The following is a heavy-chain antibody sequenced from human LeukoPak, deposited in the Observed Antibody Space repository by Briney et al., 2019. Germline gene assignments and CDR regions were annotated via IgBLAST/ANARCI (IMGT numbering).Heavy chain of an antibody. J-gene: IGHJ4*02. CDR2: INDSGGNT. V-gene: IGHV3-23*01. CDR1: GFTFSSYA. CDR3: ARDHSSSWPNFDY. Sequence: GGSLRLSCAASGFTFSSYAMSWVRQAPGKGLEWVSLINDSGGNTYYADSVKGRFTISRDNSKNTLFLQMSSLRAEDTAVYYCARDHSSSWPNFDYWGQGTLVTVSS. D-gene: IGHD6-13*01.